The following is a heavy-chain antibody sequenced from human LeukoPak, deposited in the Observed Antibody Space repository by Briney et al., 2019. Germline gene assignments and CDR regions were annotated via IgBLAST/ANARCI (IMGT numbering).Heavy chain of an antibody. CDR1: GGTFSSYA. Sequence: ASVKVSCKASGGTFSSYAISWVRQAPGQGLEWMGWNSAYNGNTYYAQNLQGRVTMTTDTSTSTAYMELRSLRSDDTAVYYCARVNPPYYYDSNPLDYWGQGTLVTVSS. V-gene: IGHV1-18*01. J-gene: IGHJ4*02. CDR3: ARVNPPYYYDSNPLDY. D-gene: IGHD3-22*01. CDR2: NSAYNGNT.